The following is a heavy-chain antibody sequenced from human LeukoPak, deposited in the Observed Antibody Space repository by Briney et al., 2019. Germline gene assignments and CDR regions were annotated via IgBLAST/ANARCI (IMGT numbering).Heavy chain of an antibody. Sequence: GGSLRLSCAASGFTFSNYAINWVRQAPGRGLEWVSFISSTTKTIYYADSVKGRFTISRDNAKNSLYLQMNSLRAEDTAVYYCARDLDYYDSSGGDYWGQGTLVTVSS. J-gene: IGHJ4*02. CDR3: ARDLDYYDSSGGDY. D-gene: IGHD3-22*01. CDR1: GFTFSNYA. V-gene: IGHV3-48*04. CDR2: ISSTTKTI.